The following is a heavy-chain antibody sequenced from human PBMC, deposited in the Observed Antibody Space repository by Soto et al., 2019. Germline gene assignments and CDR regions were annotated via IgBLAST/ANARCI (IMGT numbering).Heavy chain of an antibody. CDR2: IKQDGSEK. J-gene: IGHJ4*02. CDR1: GFTFSSYW. Sequence: VGSLRLSCAASGFTFSSYWMSWVRRAPGKGLEWVANIKQDGSEKYYVDSVKGRFTISRDNAKNSLYLQMNSLRAEDTAVYYCARGLKDILTGYYFDYWGQGTLVTVSS. CDR3: ARGLKDILTGYYFDY. D-gene: IGHD3-9*01. V-gene: IGHV3-7*01.